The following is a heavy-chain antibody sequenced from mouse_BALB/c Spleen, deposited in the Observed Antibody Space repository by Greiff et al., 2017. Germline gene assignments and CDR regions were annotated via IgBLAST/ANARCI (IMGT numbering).Heavy chain of an antibody. CDR1: GYTFTSYW. CDR2: INPSTGYT. CDR3: AREGGLEGFAY. J-gene: IGHJ3*01. Sequence: VKLMESGAELAKPGASVKMSCKASGYTFTSYWMHWVKQRPGQGLEWIGYINPSTGYTEYNQKFKDKATLTADKSSSTAYMQLSSLTSEDSAVYYCAREGGLEGFAYWGQGTLVTVSA. V-gene: IGHV1-7*01.